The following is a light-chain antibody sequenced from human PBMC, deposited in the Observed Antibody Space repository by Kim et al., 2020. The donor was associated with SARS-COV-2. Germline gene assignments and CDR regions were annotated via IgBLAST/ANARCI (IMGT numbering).Light chain of an antibody. CDR1: DNERKS. CDR3: QVWDTTDHYV. Sequence: PGKTGRITGGGEDNERKSVRWYQEKPGQGPVVVIPYDRDRPSGIPERFSGSSARNTATLTISRVEAGDEADYYCQVWDTTDHYVFGSGTKVTVL. J-gene: IGLJ1*01. CDR2: YDR. V-gene: IGLV3-21*04.